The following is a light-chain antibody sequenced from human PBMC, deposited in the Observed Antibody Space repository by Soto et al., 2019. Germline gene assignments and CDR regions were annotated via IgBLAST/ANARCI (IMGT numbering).Light chain of an antibody. CDR2: KAS. CDR1: QTISSW. Sequence: DIQMTQSPSTLSGSVGDRVTITCRASQTISSWLAWYQQKPGKAPKLLIYKASTLKSGVPSRFSGSGSGTEFTLTISSLQPDDFATYYCQQYNNFSPWPFGQGTKVDI. CDR3: QQYNNFSPWP. V-gene: IGKV1-5*03. J-gene: IGKJ1*01.